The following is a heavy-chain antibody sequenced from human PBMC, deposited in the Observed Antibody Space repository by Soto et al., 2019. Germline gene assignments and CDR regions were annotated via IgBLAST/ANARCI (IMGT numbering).Heavy chain of an antibody. Sequence: EVQLLESGGGLVQPGGSLRLSCAASGFTFNNYAMTWVRQAPGKGLEWVSAISGGGDTTSYAGSVKGRFTVSRDGSKNTLYLQMSSLRAEDTALYYCAKGRGGSGSLTPRVDFWGQGTLVTVS. CDR1: GFTFNNYA. CDR3: AKGRGGSGSLTPRVDF. CDR2: ISGGGDTT. V-gene: IGHV3-23*01. D-gene: IGHD3-10*01. J-gene: IGHJ4*02.